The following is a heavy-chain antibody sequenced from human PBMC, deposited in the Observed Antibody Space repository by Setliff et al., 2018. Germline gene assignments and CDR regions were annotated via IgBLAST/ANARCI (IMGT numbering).Heavy chain of an antibody. D-gene: IGHD3-3*01. CDR1: GFSFSTYT. CDR3: ARSYNFWSGPALDV. CDR2: SADGANE. J-gene: IGHJ6*04. Sequence: PGGSLRLSCVASGFSFSTYTVHWVRQAPGKGLEWISADGANEYYADSVKGRFTISRDNAQNSLYLQMNSLRAEDTAVYYCARSYNFWSGPALDVWGKGTTVTVSS. V-gene: IGHV3-30*07.